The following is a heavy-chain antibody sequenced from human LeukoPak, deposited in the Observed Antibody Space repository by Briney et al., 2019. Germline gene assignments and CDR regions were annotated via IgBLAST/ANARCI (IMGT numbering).Heavy chain of an antibody. CDR3: TRFPRNDIVVVTSAY. D-gene: IGHD2-21*02. J-gene: IGHJ4*02. V-gene: IGHV3-73*01. Sequence: GGSLRLSCAASGFIFSDSSMHWVRQASGKGLEWVGRIRSKADSYATGYAASVKGRFTISRDDSKNMAYLQMNSLKTEDTAVYYCTRFPRNDIVVVTSAYWGQGTLVTVSS. CDR1: GFIFSDSS. CDR2: IRSKADSYAT.